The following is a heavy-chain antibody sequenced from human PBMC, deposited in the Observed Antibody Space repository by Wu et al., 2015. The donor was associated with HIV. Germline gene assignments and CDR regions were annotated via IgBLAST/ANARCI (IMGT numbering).Heavy chain of an antibody. CDR3: ARYYGTWYFDV. CDR1: GYTFTDFF. D-gene: IGHD3-16*01. J-gene: IGHJ2*01. V-gene: IGHV1-2*02. CDR2: IRPDSGDT. Sequence: QVQLVQSGAEVKKPGASVKVSCKASGYTFTDFFVHWVRQAPGQGLEWMGWIRPDSGDTKYAQRFQGRVTMTRDTSMNTAYMELRSLISDDTAVYYCARYYGTWYFDVWGRGTLVTVSS.